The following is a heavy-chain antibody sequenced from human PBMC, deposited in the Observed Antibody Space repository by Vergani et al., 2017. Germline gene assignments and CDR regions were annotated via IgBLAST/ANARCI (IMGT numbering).Heavy chain of an antibody. V-gene: IGHV5-51*03. CDR3: ASGGHSSENGGALQL. D-gene: IGHD3-16*01. Sequence: EVQLVQSGAEVKKPGESLKISCQGSGYSITNYWIAWVRQRPGKGLEWMGIIYAGDSDVRYSPSFQGQVTMSVDKSLSTAYLQWSSLKASDTATYFCASGGHSSENGGALQLWGQGTNITVSS. CDR1: GYSITNYW. CDR2: IYAGDSDV. J-gene: IGHJ3*01.